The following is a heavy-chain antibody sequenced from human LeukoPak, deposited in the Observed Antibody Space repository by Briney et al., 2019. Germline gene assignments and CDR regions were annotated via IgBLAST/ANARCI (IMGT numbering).Heavy chain of an antibody. V-gene: IGHV3-7*01. CDR3: AKPITISGATDGFDI. D-gene: IGHD3-3*01. J-gene: IGHJ3*02. CDR2: IKQDGSER. Sequence: PGGSLRLSCAASGFAFSTYWMNWVRQAPGKGLEWVANIKQDGSERYYVDSVKGRSTISRDNAKNSLYMQMNSLRAEDTAVYYCAKPITISGATDGFDIWGQGTKVTVSS. CDR1: GFAFSTYW.